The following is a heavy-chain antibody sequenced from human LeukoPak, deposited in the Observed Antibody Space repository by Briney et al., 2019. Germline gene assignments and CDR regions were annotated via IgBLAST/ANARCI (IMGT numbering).Heavy chain of an antibody. Sequence: GGSLRLSCAASGFNFNNSWMTWVRQAPGKGLEWVAIINPDGTHTDHSDSVKARYTFSRDNAKNSLSLQMNGLRVEDKAVYYCARDPSWGALDIWGQGTMVAVSS. D-gene: IGHD7-27*01. CDR1: GFNFNNSW. CDR2: INPDGTHT. V-gene: IGHV3-7*01. CDR3: ARDPSWGALDI. J-gene: IGHJ3*02.